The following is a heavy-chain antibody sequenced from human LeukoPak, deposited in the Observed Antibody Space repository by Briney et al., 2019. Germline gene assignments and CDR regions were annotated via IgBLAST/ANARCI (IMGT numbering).Heavy chain of an antibody. V-gene: IGHV3-23*01. CDR3: AKDTGQWPVRTFDY. J-gene: IGHJ4*02. D-gene: IGHD6-19*01. CDR1: GFTFSNYA. CDR2: TSSSGGTT. Sequence: GGSLRLSCAASGFTFSNYAMSRVRQAPGKGLEWVSGTSSSGGTTYYADSVKGRFTISRDNSKDTLYLQMNSLRAEDTALYYCAKDTGQWPVRTFDYWGQGTLVTVSS.